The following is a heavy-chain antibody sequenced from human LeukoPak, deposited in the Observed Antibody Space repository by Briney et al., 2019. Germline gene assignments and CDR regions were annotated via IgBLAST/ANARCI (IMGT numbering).Heavy chain of an antibody. CDR2: IKSKTDGGTT. V-gene: IGHV3-15*01. CDR1: GFIVSNAW. Sequence: GGSLRLSCAASGFIVSNAWMSWVRQAPGKGLEWVGRIKSKTDGGTTDYAAPVKGRFTISRDDSKNTLFLQMNSLQTEDTAVYYCTTSLSSGYYIDYWGQGTLVTVSS. CDR3: TTSLSSGYYIDY. J-gene: IGHJ4*02. D-gene: IGHD3-22*01.